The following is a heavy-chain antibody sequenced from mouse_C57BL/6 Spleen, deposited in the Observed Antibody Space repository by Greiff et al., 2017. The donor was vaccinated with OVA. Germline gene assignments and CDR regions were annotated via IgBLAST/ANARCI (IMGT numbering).Heavy chain of an antibody. CDR3: ARLIYYDLDY. V-gene: IGHV1-55*01. J-gene: IGHJ2*01. CDR2: IYPGSGST. D-gene: IGHD2-4*01. CDR1: GYTFTSYW. Sequence: QVHVKQPGAELVKPGASVKMSCKASGYTFTSYWITWVKQRPGQGLEWIGDIYPGSGSTNYNEKFKSKATLTVDTSSSTAYMQLSSLTSEDSAVYYCARLIYYDLDYWGQGTTLTVSS.